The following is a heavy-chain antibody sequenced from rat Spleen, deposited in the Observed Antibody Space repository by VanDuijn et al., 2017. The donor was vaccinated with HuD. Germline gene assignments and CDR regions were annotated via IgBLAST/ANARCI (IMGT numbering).Heavy chain of an antibody. CDR3: TTDPGSSFDY. D-gene: IGHD5-1*01. J-gene: IGHJ2*01. CDR1: GFTFSDYY. CDR2: ITYDGVST. V-gene: IGHV5-20*01. Sequence: EVQLVESGGGLVQPGRSLKLSCAASGFTFSDYYMAWVRQAPTKGLEWVASITYDGVSTYYRDPVKGRFTISRDNAKSSLYLQMYSLSSEDTAMYYCTTDPGSSFDYWGQGVMVTVSS.